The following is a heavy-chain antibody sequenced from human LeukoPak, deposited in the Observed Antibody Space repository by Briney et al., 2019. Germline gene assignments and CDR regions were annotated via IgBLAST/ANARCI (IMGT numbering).Heavy chain of an antibody. D-gene: IGHD1-7*01. V-gene: IGHV3-13*04. CDR3: VKYNWNYGSFDY. CDR2: IGTSGAT. J-gene: IGHJ4*02. Sequence: GGSLRLSCAASGFTFSNYDMHWVRQATGKGLEWISSIGTSGATYYPGSVKGRFTISRDNARNSLYLQMNSLGAGDTAVYYCVKYNWNYGSFDYWGQGTLVTVSS. CDR1: GFTFSNYD.